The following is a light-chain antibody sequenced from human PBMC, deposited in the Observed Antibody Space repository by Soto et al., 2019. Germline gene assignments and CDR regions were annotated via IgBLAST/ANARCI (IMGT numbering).Light chain of an antibody. CDR3: QQYYSYPRA. CDR2: AAS. J-gene: IGKJ1*01. Sequence: AILMTHSPSSLSASTEDRVTITCRASQGISSYLAWYQQKPGKAPKLLIYAASTLQSGVPSRFSGSGSGTDFTLTISCLQSEDFATYYCQQYYSYPRAFGHGTKVEI. V-gene: IGKV1-8*01. CDR1: QGISSY.